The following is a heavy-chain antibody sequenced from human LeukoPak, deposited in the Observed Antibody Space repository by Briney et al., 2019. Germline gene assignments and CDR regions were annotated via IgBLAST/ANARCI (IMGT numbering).Heavy chain of an antibody. J-gene: IGHJ4*02. CDR3: ARDSYGSGSYNFDY. D-gene: IGHD3-10*01. V-gene: IGHV3-30-3*01. CDR1: GFTFSSYA. CDR2: ISYDGSNK. Sequence: TGGSLRLSCAASGFTFSSYAMHWVRQAPGKGLEWVAVISYDGSNKYYADSVKGRFTISRDNSKNTLYLQMNSLRAEDTAVYYCARDSYGSGSYNFDYWGQGTLVTVSS.